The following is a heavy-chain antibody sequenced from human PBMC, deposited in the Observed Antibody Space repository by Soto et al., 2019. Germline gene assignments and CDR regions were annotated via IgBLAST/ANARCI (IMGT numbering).Heavy chain of an antibody. CDR3: ARGQGRRYCSGGSCYTYYYGMDV. CDR2: IIPIFGTA. Sequence: QVQLVQSGAEVKKPGSSVKVSCKASGGTFSSYAISWVRQAPGQGLEWMGGIIPIFGTANYAQKFQGRVTITAVESTSTAYMELSSLRSEDTAVYYCARGQGRRYCSGGSCYTYYYGMDVWGQGTTVTVSS. J-gene: IGHJ6*02. V-gene: IGHV1-69*01. D-gene: IGHD2-15*01. CDR1: GGTFSSYA.